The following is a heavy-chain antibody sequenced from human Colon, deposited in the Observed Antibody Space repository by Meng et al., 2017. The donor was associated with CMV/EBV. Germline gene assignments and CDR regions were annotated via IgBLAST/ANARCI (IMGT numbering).Heavy chain of an antibody. CDR1: GFTFNNYA. V-gene: IGHV3-30-3*01. Sequence: QVQLVESXXXXXQXXRXXILSCAASGFTFNNYAIHWVGQAPGKGLEWVAVISYDGSHKNYADSVKGRFTISRDNSRNTVSLQMNSLRAEDTAVYYCVRSNNTSWHNFDYWGQGTLVTVSS. D-gene: IGHD2/OR15-2a*01. J-gene: IGHJ4*02. CDR3: VRSNNTSWHNFDY. CDR2: ISYDGSHK.